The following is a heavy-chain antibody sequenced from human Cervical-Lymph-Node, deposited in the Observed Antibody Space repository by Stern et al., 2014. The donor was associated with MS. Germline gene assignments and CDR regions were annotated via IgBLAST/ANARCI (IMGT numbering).Heavy chain of an antibody. J-gene: IGHJ4*02. CDR3: ARGYCSGGSCYLKDY. D-gene: IGHD2-15*01. CDR1: GYTFTGYY. V-gene: IGHV1-2*04. Sequence: QVQLVQSGAEVKKPGASVKVSCKASGYTFTGYYMHWVRQAPGQGLEWMGWINPNSGGTNYAQKFQGWVTMTRDTSISTAYMELSRLRSDDTAVYYWARGYCSGGSCYLKDYWGQGTLVTVSS. CDR2: INPNSGGT.